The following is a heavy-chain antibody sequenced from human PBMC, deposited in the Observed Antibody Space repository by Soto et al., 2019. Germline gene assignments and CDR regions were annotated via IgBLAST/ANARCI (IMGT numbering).Heavy chain of an antibody. CDR1: GFTFNNYA. CDR3: VKLNYLDFDRDGYYFFEE. J-gene: IGHJ4*02. Sequence: GGSLRLSCVASGFTFNNYALGWVRQAPGKGLDWVSGITDYSVNTYYSDSVKGRFTTSRDNSQNTVYLHMSSLRAEDTAVYYCVKLNYLDFDRDGYYFFEEWGQGTLVTVSS. CDR2: ITDYSVNT. D-gene: IGHD3-22*01. V-gene: IGHV3-23*01.